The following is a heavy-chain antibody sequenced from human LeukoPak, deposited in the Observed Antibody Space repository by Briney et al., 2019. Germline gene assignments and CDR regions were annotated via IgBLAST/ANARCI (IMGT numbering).Heavy chain of an antibody. CDR1: GGTFSSYA. CDR2: IIPIFGTA. J-gene: IGHJ3*02. CDR3: ARDRRWELLSDAFDI. V-gene: IGHV1-69*01. Sequence: GSSVKVSCKASGGTFSSYAISWVRQAPGQGLEWTGGIIPIFGTANYAQKFQGRVTITADESTSTAYMELSSLRSEDTAVYYCARDRRWELLSDAFDIWGQGTMVTVSS. D-gene: IGHD1-26*01.